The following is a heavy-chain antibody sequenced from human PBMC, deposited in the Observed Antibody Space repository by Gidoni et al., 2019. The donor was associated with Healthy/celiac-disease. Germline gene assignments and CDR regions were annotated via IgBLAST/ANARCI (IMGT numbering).Heavy chain of an antibody. CDR3: ARVASDIVATTRAWVF. CDR1: GYTFTGYY. CDR2: INPNSGGT. J-gene: IGHJ4*02. Sequence: QVQLVQSGAEVKKPGASVKVSCKASGYTFTGYYMHWVRQAPGQGLEWMGWINPNSGGTNYAQKFQGRVTMTRDTSISRAYMELSRLRSDDTAVYYCARVASDIVATTRAWVFWGQGTLVTVSS. D-gene: IGHD5-12*01. V-gene: IGHV1-2*02.